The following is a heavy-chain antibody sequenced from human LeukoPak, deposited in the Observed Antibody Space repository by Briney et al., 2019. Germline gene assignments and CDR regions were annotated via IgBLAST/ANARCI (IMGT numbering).Heavy chain of an antibody. CDR3: ARGLRFMNNWFDP. D-gene: IGHD3-16*01. Sequence: ASVNVSCKASGGTFSSYAISWVRQAPGQGLEWMGGITPIFGTANYAQKFQGRVTITADESTSTAYMELSSLRSEDTAVYYCARGLRFMNNWFDPWGQGTLVTVSS. J-gene: IGHJ5*02. CDR1: GGTFSSYA. V-gene: IGHV1-69*13. CDR2: ITPIFGTA.